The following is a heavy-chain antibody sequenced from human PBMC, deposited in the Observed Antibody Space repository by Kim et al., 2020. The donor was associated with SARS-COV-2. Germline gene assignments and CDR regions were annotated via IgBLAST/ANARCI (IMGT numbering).Heavy chain of an antibody. J-gene: IGHJ5*02. CDR3: ARDREYSYGYYNWFDP. V-gene: IGHV1-3*01. CDR1: GYTFTSYA. Sequence: ASVKVSCKASGYTFTSYAMHWVRQAPGQRLEWMGWINAGNGNTKYSQKFQGRVTITRDTSASTAYMELSSLRSEDTAVYYCARDREYSYGYYNWFDPWCQGTLVTVSS. D-gene: IGHD5-18*01. CDR2: INAGNGNT.